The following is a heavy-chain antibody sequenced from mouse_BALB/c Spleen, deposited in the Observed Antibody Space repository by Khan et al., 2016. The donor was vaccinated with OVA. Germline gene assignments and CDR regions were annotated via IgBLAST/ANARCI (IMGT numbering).Heavy chain of an antibody. J-gene: IGHJ3*01. V-gene: IGHV1-77*01. CDR1: GYTFTDYV. CDR3: ARSDDGAWFAY. Sequence: QVQLKESGPELVKPGTSVKMSCTASGYTFTDYVISWVKQRTGQGLEWIGEIYPGSGSTYYTGKFKGKATLTADKSSNTAYMQLSSLTSEDSAFSFCARSDDGAWFAYWDRGTLVTVSA. CDR2: IYPGSGST. D-gene: IGHD2-12*01.